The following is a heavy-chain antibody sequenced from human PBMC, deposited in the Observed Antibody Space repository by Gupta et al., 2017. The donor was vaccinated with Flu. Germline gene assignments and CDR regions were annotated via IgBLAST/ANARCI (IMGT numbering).Heavy chain of an antibody. J-gene: IGHJ4*02. D-gene: IGHD3-22*01. Sequence: EVQLVESGGGLVQPGGSLKLACAASGFTFSDSAIHWVRQASGQGLEWLGRIRSQGFDYATTYTASLEGRFTMSRDDSKNTAYLQLDSLKTEDTGVYYCARGRFDASGYYYGLGYWGQGTQVTVSS. CDR3: ARGRFDASGYYYGLGY. CDR1: GFTFSDSA. V-gene: IGHV3-73*02. CDR2: IRSQGFDYAT.